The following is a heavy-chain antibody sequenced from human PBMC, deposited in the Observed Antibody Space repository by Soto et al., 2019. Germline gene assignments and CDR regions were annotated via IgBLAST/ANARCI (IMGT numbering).Heavy chain of an antibody. CDR1: GFPFSSYA. D-gene: IGHD3-10*02. J-gene: IGHJ4*02. CDR3: ARDQSQGQMLLPYFDY. Sequence: PGGSLTLSCKGSGFPFSSYAMPWVRLAPGKGLEWVAVVSYDGSIENYADSVRGRFTISRDNSKNTVFLQMNSLRVEDTAVYYCARDQSQGQMLLPYFDYWGQGNLVTVSS. V-gene: IGHV3-30*04. CDR2: VSYDGSIE.